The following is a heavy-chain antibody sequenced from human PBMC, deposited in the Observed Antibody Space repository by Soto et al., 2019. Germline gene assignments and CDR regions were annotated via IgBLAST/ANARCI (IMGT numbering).Heavy chain of an antibody. CDR2: IIPIFGTA. J-gene: IGHJ4*02. CDR3: ATPDGDHEPGYFDS. V-gene: IGHV1-69*01. Sequence: QVQLVQSGAEVKKPGSSVKVSCKASGGTFSSYAISWVRQAPGQGLEWMGGIIPIFGTANYAQKSQGRATSTADESTCTAYMEHSSPGSEGTAVIYWATPDGDHEPGYFDSWGQGTLVTVSS. D-gene: IGHD4-17*01. CDR1: GGTFSSYA.